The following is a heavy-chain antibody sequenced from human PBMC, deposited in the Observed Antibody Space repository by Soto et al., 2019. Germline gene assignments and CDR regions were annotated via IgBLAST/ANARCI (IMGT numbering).Heavy chain of an antibody. CDR3: AGLASHLQPIDF. D-gene: IGHD4-4*01. V-gene: IGHV5-51*01. Sequence: GESLKISCHASGYTFTNYWIGWVRQMPGGGLEWVGLILPRDSDTRYSPSLEGQVTISTDRSIATAYLQWHNLEASDTGIYFCAGLASHLQPIDFWGPGTPVTVSS. CDR1: GYTFTNYW. CDR2: ILPRDSDT. J-gene: IGHJ4*02.